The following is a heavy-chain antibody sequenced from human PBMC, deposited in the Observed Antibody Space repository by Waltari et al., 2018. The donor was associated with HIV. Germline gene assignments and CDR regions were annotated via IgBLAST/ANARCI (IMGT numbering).Heavy chain of an antibody. J-gene: IGHJ4*02. CDR2: ISYYGDNK. D-gene: IGHD6-19*01. V-gene: IGHV3-30*18. Sequence: QVQLVESGGGVVQPGRSLRLPCAAPGFPFRSYAMHWVRQAPGKGLEWVSVISYYGDNKYYADSVKGRFTISRDNSKNTLYLQMNSLRAEDTAVYYCAKGASGWSPGYWGQGTLVTVSS. CDR3: AKGASGWSPGY. CDR1: GFPFRSYA.